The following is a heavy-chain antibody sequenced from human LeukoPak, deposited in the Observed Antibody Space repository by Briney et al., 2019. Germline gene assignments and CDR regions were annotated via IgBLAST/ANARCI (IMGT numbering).Heavy chain of an antibody. V-gene: IGHV3-74*01. CDR1: GLTFSSHW. J-gene: IGHJ4*02. Sequence: GGSLRLSCAASGLTFSSHWMHSVRQAPGKGLVWVSRITNDGSSTTYADSVKGRFTISRDNAKNTLYLQMNSLRPEDTAVYYCARGDGYKPPSDYWGQGTLVTVSS. CDR2: ITNDGSST. D-gene: IGHD5-24*01. CDR3: ARGDGYKPPSDY.